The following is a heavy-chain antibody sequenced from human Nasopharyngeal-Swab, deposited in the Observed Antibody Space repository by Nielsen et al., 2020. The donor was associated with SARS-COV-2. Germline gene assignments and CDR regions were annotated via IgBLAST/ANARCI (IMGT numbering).Heavy chain of an antibody. Sequence: VRQAPGKGLEWVSVIYSGGSTYYADSVKGRCTISRDNSKNTLYLQMNSLRAEDTAVYYCARDQYGDYGDYWGQGTLVTVSS. CDR3: ARDQYGDYGDY. J-gene: IGHJ4*02. D-gene: IGHD4-17*01. V-gene: IGHV3-53*01. CDR2: IYSGGST.